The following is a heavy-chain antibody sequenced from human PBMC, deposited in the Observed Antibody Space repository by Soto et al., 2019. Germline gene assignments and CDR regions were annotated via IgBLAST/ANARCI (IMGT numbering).Heavy chain of an antibody. V-gene: IGHV5-10-1*01. CDR3: ARQIYDSDTGPNFQYYFDS. CDR2: IDPSDSRT. D-gene: IGHD3-22*01. CDR1: GYSFAGYW. Sequence: GESLKISCKGSGYSFAGYWITWVRQKPGKGLEWMGRIDPSDSRTYYSPSFRGHVTISVTKSITTVFLQWSSLRASDTAMYYCARQIYDSDTGPNFQYYFDSWGQGTPVTVSS. J-gene: IGHJ4*02.